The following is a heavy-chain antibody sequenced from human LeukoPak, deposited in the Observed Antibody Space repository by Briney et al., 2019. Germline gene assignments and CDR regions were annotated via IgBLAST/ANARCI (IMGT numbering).Heavy chain of an antibody. CDR3: AREGIAVADAYYYYGMDV. J-gene: IGHJ6*02. CDR2: IIPIFGTA. D-gene: IGHD6-19*01. Sequence: SVKVSCKASGGTFSSYAISWVRQAPGQGLEWMGGIIPIFGTANYAQKFQGRVTITADESTSTAYMELSSLRSEDTAVYYCAREGIAVADAYYYYGMDVWDQGTTVTVSS. CDR1: GGTFSSYA. V-gene: IGHV1-69*13.